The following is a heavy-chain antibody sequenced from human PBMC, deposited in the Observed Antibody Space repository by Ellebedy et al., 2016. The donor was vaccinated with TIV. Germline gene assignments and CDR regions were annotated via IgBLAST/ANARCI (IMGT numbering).Heavy chain of an antibody. Sequence: LSLTXXASGFTFSSYAMSWVRQAPGKGLEWVSGISGSGGSTYYADSVKGRFTVSRDNSKNTLYLQMNSLRAEDTAVYYCARARIQLWLGDVWGQGTTVTVSS. D-gene: IGHD5-18*01. CDR3: ARARIQLWLGDV. V-gene: IGHV3-23*01. CDR1: GFTFSSYA. CDR2: ISGSGGST. J-gene: IGHJ6*02.